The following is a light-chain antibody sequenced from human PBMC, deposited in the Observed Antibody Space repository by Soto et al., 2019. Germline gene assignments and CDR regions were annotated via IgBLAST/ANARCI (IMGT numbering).Light chain of an antibody. CDR1: QSVADNY. V-gene: IGKV3-20*01. Sequence: EVVLTQSPGNLSLSPGERATVSCRASQSVADNYLSWYQQKRGQAPRLLIYGAYSRDTGIPDRFSCSGSGTDFTLTISRLETEDFSVYYCHQYGTAPLTFGPGTRWIS. CDR3: HQYGTAPLT. CDR2: GAY. J-gene: IGKJ3*01.